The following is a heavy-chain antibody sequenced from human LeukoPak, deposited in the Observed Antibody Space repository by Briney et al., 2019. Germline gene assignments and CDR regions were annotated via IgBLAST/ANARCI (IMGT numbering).Heavy chain of an antibody. CDR1: GCTFNSYC. Sequence: GGSLRLSCKTSGCTFNSYCLSWVRQAPGQGLEWVANVKQDGSVKYYVDSVKGRFTISRDNAKNSLYLQMNSLRAEDTAVYYCASDPRRSGWLDVWGQGTTVTVSS. D-gene: IGHD6-19*01. CDR3: ASDPRRSGWLDV. CDR2: VKQDGSVK. J-gene: IGHJ6*02. V-gene: IGHV3-7*04.